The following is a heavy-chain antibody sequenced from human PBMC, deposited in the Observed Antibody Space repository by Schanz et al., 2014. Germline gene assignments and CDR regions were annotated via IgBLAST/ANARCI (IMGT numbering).Heavy chain of an antibody. J-gene: IGHJ4*02. CDR1: GFTVSSNH. D-gene: IGHD3-10*01. V-gene: IGHV3-30-3*01. Sequence: VQLLEFGGGLVQPGGSLRLSCAVSGFTVSSNHMSWVRQAPGKGLEWVAVISYDGSNKYYADSVKGRFTISRDNSKNTLYLQMNTLRAEDTAVYYCARANYRRKINFDYWGRGTLVTVSS. CDR3: ARANYRRKINFDY. CDR2: ISYDGSNK.